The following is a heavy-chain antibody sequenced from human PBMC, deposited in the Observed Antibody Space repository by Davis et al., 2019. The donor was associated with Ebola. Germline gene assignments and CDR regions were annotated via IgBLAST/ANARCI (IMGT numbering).Heavy chain of an antibody. CDR3: ARESGMAFDY. Sequence: SLNISCAASGFTFSSYAMHWVRQAPGKGLEWVAVISYDGSNKYYADSVKGRFTISRDNSKNTLYLQMNSLRAEDTAVYYCARESGMAFDYWGQGTLVTVSS. CDR2: ISYDGSNK. V-gene: IGHV3-30-3*01. CDR1: GFTFSSYA. D-gene: IGHD3-10*01. J-gene: IGHJ4*02.